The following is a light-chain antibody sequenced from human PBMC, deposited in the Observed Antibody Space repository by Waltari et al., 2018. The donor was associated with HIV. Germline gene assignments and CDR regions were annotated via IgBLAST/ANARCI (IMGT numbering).Light chain of an antibody. V-gene: IGLV3-10*01. CDR3: YSTDTSGNHWV. J-gene: IGLJ3*02. CDR2: EDT. Sequence: SYELTQPPSVSVYPGQTARISCSGDALPKKFAYWYQQKSGQAPVLVIYEDTKRPSGIPERFSASSSGTMATLTVSGAQVEDEADYYCYSTDTSGNHWVFGGGTRLTVL. CDR1: ALPKKF.